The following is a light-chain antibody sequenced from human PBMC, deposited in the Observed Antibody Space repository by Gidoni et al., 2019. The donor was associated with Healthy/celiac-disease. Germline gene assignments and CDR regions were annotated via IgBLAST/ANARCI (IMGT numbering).Light chain of an antibody. Sequence: DIQLTQSPSSLSASVGDRVTITCRASLGIRNDLVWYQQKPGKAPKRLIYAASSLQSGVPSRFSGSGSGTEFTLTINSLQPEDFATYYCLQHNSYPSLTFGGGTKVEIK. J-gene: IGKJ4*01. CDR1: LGIRND. V-gene: IGKV1-17*01. CDR2: AAS. CDR3: LQHNSYPSLT.